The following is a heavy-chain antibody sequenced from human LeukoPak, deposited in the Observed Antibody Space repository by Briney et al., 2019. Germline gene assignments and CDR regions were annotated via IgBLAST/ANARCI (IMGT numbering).Heavy chain of an antibody. V-gene: IGHV4-39*07. CDR3: ARVTSENYDSSGHYYDAFDI. Sequence: PSETLSLTCTVSGGSISSSSYYWGWIRQPPGKGLEWIGSIYYSGSTYYNPSLKSRVTISVDTSKNQFSLKLSSVTAADTAVYYCARVTSENYDSSGHYYDAFDIWGQGTMVTVSS. D-gene: IGHD3-22*01. CDR2: IYYSGST. CDR1: GGSISSSSYY. J-gene: IGHJ3*02.